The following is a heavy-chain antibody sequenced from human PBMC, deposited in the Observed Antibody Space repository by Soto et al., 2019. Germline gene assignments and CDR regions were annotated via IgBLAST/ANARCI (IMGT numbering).Heavy chain of an antibody. J-gene: IGHJ6*02. V-gene: IGHV1-69*05. CDR1: GGTFSSYA. CDR3: ARQGDPGGYYYYGMDV. CDR2: IIPIFGTA. D-gene: IGHD2-21*02. Sequence: QVQLVQSGAEVKKPGSSVKVSCKASGGTFSSYAISWVRQAPGQGLEWMGGIIPIFGTADYAQKFQGRVTTXXDESTSTAYMELSSLRSEDTAVYYCARQGDPGGYYYYGMDVWGQGTTVTVSS.